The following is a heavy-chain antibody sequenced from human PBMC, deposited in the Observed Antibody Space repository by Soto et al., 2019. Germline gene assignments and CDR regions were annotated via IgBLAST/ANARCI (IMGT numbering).Heavy chain of an antibody. CDR1: GFTVSSNY. CDR2: IYSGGST. D-gene: IGHD3-22*01. V-gene: IGHV3-66*01. J-gene: IGHJ2*01. CDR3: ARDRYYYDRRPLNWYFDL. Sequence: EVQLVESGGGLVQPGGSLRLSCAASGFTVSSNYMSWVRQAPGKGLEWVSVIYSGGSTYYADSVKGRFTISRDNSKNTAELQMNSLRAEDTALYYCARDRYYYDRRPLNWYFDLWGRGTLVTVSS.